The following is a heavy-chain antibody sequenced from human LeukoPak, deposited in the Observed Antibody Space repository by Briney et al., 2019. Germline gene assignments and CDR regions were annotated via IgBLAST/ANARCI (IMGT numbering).Heavy chain of an antibody. D-gene: IGHD3-22*01. Sequence: AGGSLRLSRASSGFTVSSYAMSWVRQAPGKGLEWVSAISGSGGSTYYADSVKGRFTISRDNSKNTLYLQMNSLRAEDTAVYYCAKHSSGYYYYFNYWGQGTLVTVSS. CDR2: ISGSGGST. CDR3: AKHSSGYYYYFNY. J-gene: IGHJ4*02. CDR1: GFTVSSYA. V-gene: IGHV3-23*01.